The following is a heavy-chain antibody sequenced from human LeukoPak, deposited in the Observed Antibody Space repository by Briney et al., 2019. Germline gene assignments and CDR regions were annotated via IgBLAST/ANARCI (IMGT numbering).Heavy chain of an antibody. CDR2: SSAYNGNT. V-gene: IGHV1-18*01. CDR3: ARVQLRYFDWSPSEFDY. Sequence: GASVKVSCKASVYTFTSYGISWVRQAPGQGLEWMGWSSAYNGNTNYAQKLQGRVTMTTDTSTSTAYMELRSLRSDDTAVYYCARVQLRYFDWSPSEFDYWGQGTLVTVSS. CDR1: VYTFTSYG. D-gene: IGHD3-9*01. J-gene: IGHJ4*02.